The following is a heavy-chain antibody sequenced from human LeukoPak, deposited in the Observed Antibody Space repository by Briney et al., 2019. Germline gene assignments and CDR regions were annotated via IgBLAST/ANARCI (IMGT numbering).Heavy chain of an antibody. J-gene: IGHJ1*01. CDR1: GFTIHDYN. CDR3: VRDRERGGNGPIRP. Sequence: PGGSLRLSCATSGFTIHDYNMHWVRQAPGKGLEWVSHITCDDGSTYYADSVKGRFTISIDNSKNSLYLQMNSLRTDDTALYYCVRDRERGGNGPIRPWGQGTLVTVSS. V-gene: IGHV3-43*01. CDR2: ITCDDGST. D-gene: IGHD4-23*01.